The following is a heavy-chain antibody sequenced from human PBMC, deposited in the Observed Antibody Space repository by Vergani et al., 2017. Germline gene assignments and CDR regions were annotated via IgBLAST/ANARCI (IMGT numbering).Heavy chain of an antibody. CDR2: IIPIFGTA. V-gene: IGHV1-69*01. CDR1: GGTFSSYA. J-gene: IGHJ3*02. CDR3: ARDRGYYYDSSGYHGAFDI. D-gene: IGHD3-22*01. Sequence: QVQLVQSGAEVKKPGSSVKVSCKASGGTFSSYAISWVRQAPGQGLEWMGGIIPIFGTANYAQKFQGRVTITADESTSTAYMELSSLRSEDTVVYYCARDRGYYYDSSGYHGAFDIWGQGTMVTVSS.